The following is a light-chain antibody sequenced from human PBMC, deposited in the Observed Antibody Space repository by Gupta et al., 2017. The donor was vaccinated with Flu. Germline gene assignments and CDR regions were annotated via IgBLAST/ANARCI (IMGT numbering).Light chain of an antibody. CDR3: QQYNSYIGT. Sequence: GDRVTITCRASQSMTGWLAWYQQKPGKAPKLLIYKTSNLEGGVPSRFSGSGSGTEFTLTISSLQPDDLATYYCQQYNSYIGTFGQGTKVEIK. CDR1: QSMTGW. J-gene: IGKJ1*01. CDR2: KTS. V-gene: IGKV1-5*03.